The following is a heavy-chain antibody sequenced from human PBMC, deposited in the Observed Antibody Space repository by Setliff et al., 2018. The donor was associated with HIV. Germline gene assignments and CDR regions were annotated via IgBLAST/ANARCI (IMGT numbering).Heavy chain of an antibody. J-gene: IGHJ5*02. CDR1: GYSFIGHH. V-gene: IGHV1-2*02. Sequence: ASVKVSCKASGYSFIGHHMHWVRQAPGQGLEWMGWISPKSGGTNYVQKFQGRVTMTRDTSISTAYMVLSSLRSDDTAVYYCTRDEFYYGSGNYYKVDYFDPWGQGTPVTVSS. CDR3: TRDEFYYGSGNYYKVDYFDP. CDR2: ISPKSGGT. D-gene: IGHD3-10*01.